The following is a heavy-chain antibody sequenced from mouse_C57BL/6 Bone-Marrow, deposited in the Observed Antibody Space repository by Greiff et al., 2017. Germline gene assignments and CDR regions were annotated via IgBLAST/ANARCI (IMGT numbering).Heavy chain of an antibody. CDR3: ARKDGSRYWYFDV. CDR1: GYTFTGYW. D-gene: IGHD1-1*01. Sequence: VQLVESGAELMKPGASVKLSCKATGYTFTGYWIEWVKQRPGHGLEWIGEILPGSGSTNYNEKFKGKATFTADTSYNTAYMQLSSLTTEDSAIYYCARKDGSRYWYFDVWGTGTTVTVSS. V-gene: IGHV1-9*01. CDR2: ILPGSGST. J-gene: IGHJ1*03.